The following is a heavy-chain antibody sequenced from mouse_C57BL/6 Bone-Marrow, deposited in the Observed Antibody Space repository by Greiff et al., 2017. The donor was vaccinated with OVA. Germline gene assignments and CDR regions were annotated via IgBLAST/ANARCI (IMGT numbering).Heavy chain of an antibody. CDR1: GYTFTSYW. CDR2: IDPSDSET. V-gene: IGHV1-52*01. Sequence: QVQLQQSGAELVRPGSSVKLSCKASGYTFTSYWMHWVKQRPIQGLEWIGNIDPSDSETHYNQKFKDKATLTVDKSSRTAYMQLSSLTSEDSAVYYCARCQYYGSSYVGWYFDVWGTGTTVTVSS. D-gene: IGHD1-1*01. J-gene: IGHJ1*03. CDR3: ARCQYYGSSYVGWYFDV.